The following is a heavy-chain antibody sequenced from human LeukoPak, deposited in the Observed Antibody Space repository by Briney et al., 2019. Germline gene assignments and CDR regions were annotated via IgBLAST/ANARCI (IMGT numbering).Heavy chain of an antibody. D-gene: IGHD3-9*01. V-gene: IGHV5-51*01. Sequence: GESLKISCKGSGYSFTTYWIGWVRQMPGKGLEWMGIIYPGDSDTRYSPSFQGQVTISADKSISTAYLQWSSLKASDTAMYYCARQKHIRYFDPSGWFDPWGQGTLVTVSS. CDR1: GYSFTTYW. CDR3: ARQKHIRYFDPSGWFDP. J-gene: IGHJ5*02. CDR2: IYPGDSDT.